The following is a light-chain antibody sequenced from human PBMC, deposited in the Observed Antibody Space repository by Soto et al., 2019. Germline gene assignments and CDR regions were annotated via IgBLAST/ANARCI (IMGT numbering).Light chain of an antibody. Sequence: DIVMTQSPLSLPVTPGEPASISCRSSQSLLHSNGYNYLEWYVQKPGQSPRLLIHLGSDRASGVPDRFSGSGSGTDFTLKISRVEAEDVGVYYCMQGLSGFSFGPGTKVDIK. CDR2: LGS. J-gene: IGKJ3*01. CDR1: QSLLHSNGYNY. V-gene: IGKV2-28*01. CDR3: MQGLSGFS.